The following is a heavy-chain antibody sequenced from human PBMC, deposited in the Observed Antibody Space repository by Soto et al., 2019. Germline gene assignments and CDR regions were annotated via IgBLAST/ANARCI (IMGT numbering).Heavy chain of an antibody. Sequence: ASVXVSFKSSIDTFSSYDITFFLQAPGQGLECMGWISTYNGNTKYAQNVQGRVSMTTDTSTSTAYMELRSLKSDDTAVYYCARVTRGSGDWLETWGQGTLV. CDR2: ISTYNGNT. J-gene: IGHJ5*02. CDR1: IDTFSSYD. CDR3: ARVTRGSGDWLET. V-gene: IGHV1-18*01. D-gene: IGHD6-19*01.